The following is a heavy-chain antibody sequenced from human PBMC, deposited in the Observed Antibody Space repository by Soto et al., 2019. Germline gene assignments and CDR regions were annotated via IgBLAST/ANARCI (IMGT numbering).Heavy chain of an antibody. V-gene: IGHV4-4*02. CDR3: ARGRGRYSSGWSWFDP. J-gene: IGHJ5*02. CDR1: GGTIRSPDW. CDR2: IFQSGST. Sequence: SETLSLTXGVSGGTIRSPDWWTWIRQPPGKGLEWIGEIFQSGSTNYTPSLESRVTISVDKSKNQFSLTLTSVTAADTAVYFCARGRGRYSSGWSWFDPWGQGILVTVSS. D-gene: IGHD6-19*01.